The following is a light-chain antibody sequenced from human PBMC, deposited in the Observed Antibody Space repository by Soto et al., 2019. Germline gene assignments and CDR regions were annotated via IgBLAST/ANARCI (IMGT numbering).Light chain of an antibody. J-gene: IGKJ1*01. CDR3: QRYDHWPPWT. V-gene: IGKV3-15*01. CDR1: QSVSGN. Sequence: EIALTQSPATLSVFSGDRAPLSCRASQSVSGNLAWYQQKPGQAPRLLIYGASTRATGIPARFSGSGSGTEFTLTISSLQSEDFAVYYCQRYDHWPPWTFGQGTKVDIK. CDR2: GAS.